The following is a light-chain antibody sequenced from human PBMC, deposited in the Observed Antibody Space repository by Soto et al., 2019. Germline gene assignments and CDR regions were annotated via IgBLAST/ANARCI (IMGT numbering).Light chain of an antibody. CDR1: QSVSIW. Sequence: EIQMTQSPSTLSASEGDRVTISCRASQSVSIWLAWYQQKPGRAPKLLIYKSSILESGVPSRFSGSGSGTEFTLTISSLQPDDFATYYCQQFNTSPWTFGQGTKVDIK. CDR3: QQFNTSPWT. V-gene: IGKV1-5*03. CDR2: KSS. J-gene: IGKJ1*01.